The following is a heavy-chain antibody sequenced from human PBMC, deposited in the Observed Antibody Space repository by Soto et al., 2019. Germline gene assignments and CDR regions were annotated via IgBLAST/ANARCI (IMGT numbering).Heavy chain of an antibody. CDR3: EKDDNWEDHY. CDR2: ISGSGGIT. J-gene: IGHJ4*02. Sequence: GGSLRLSCAASGFTFSNYAMTWVRQAPGKGLEWVSFISGSGGITYYADSVKGRFTISRDNSKNTLYLQMHSLRAEDTAIYYCEKDDNWEDHYWGQGTLVTVPQ. D-gene: IGHD1-1*01. CDR1: GFTFSNYA. V-gene: IGHV3-23*01.